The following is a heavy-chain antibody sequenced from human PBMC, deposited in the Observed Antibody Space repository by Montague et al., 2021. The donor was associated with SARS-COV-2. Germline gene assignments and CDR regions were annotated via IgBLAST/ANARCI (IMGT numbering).Heavy chain of an antibody. D-gene: IGHD3-9*01. J-gene: IGHJ6*02. V-gene: IGHV2-70*11. CDR2: IDWDDDK. CDR3: AQIPYDILTGLTYGMDV. Sequence: PALVKPTQTLTLTCTFSGFSLSTSGMCVSWIRQPPGKALEWLARIDWDDDKYYSTSLKTRLTISKDTSKNQVVLTMTNMDPVDTATYYCAQIPYDILTGLTYGMDVWGQGTTVTVSS. CDR1: GFSLSTSGMC.